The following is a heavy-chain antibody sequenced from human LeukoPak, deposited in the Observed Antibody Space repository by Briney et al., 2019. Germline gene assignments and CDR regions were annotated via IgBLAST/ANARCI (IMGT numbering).Heavy chain of an antibody. J-gene: IGHJ4*02. Sequence: SETLSLTCTVSGGSISSSSYYWGWIRQPPGKGLEWTGSIYYSGSTYYNPSLKSRVTISVDTSKNQFSLKLSSVTAADTAVYYCARAGFGEGDSSGYYYADYWGQGTLVTVSS. D-gene: IGHD3-22*01. CDR3: ARAGFGEGDSSGYYYADY. V-gene: IGHV4-39*01. CDR1: GGSISSSSYY. CDR2: IYYSGST.